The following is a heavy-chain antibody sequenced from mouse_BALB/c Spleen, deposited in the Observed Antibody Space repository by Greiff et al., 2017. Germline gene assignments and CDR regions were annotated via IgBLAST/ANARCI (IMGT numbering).Heavy chain of an antibody. CDR1: GFTFSSYA. J-gene: IGHJ3*01. V-gene: IGHV5-6-5*01. CDR3: ASLYDDDGFAD. D-gene: IGHD2-4*01. Sequence: EVQGVESGGGLVKPGGSLKLSCAASGFTFSSYAMPWVRQTPEKRLEWVGAISSGGSTYYPDSVKGRFTISRDNARNILYLQMSSLRAEDTAMYYCASLYDDDGFADWGQGTLVTVSA. CDR2: ISSGGST.